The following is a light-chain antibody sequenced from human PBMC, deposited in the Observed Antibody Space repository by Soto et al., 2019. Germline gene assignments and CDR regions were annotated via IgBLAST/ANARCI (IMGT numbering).Light chain of an antibody. J-gene: IGKJ2*01. V-gene: IGKV4-1*01. CDR1: RSVLYSSNNKNY. CDR3: QHLDT. CDR2: WAS. Sequence: DIVMTQSPDSLAVSLGERATINCKSSRSVLYSSNNKNYLAWYQQKPGQPPKLLIYWASTRESGVPDRFSGSGSGTDFTLTISSLQAEDVAVYYCQHLDTFGQGTKLEIK.